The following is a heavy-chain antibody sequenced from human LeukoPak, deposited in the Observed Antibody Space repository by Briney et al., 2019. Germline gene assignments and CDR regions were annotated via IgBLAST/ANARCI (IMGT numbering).Heavy chain of an antibody. CDR1: GGSISSYY. J-gene: IGHJ6*02. CDR2: IYYSGST. Sequence: TSETLSLTCTVSGGSISSYYWSWIRQPPGKGLEWIGYIYYSGSTNYNPSLKSRVTISVDTSKNQFSLKLSSVNAADTAVYYCARHRGYSSGWALDVWGQGTTVTVSS. CDR3: ARHRGYSSGWALDV. V-gene: IGHV4-59*08. D-gene: IGHD6-19*01.